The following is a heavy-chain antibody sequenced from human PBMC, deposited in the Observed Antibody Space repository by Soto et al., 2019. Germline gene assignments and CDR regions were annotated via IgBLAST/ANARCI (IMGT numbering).Heavy chain of an antibody. CDR2: IKQGGSEK. J-gene: IGHJ3*02. CDR3: ARERGDYIWGGDAFDI. Sequence: GGSLRLSCIASGFTFSSYWMSWVRQAPGKGLEWVAHIKQGGSEKYYVDSVKGRFTISRDNAKNSLFLQMNSLRAEDTAVYYCARERGDYIWGGDAFDIWGQGTMVTVSS. D-gene: IGHD3-16*01. V-gene: IGHV3-7*01. CDR1: GFTFSSYW.